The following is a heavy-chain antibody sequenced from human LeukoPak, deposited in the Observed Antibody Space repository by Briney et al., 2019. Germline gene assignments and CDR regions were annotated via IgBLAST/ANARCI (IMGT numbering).Heavy chain of an antibody. D-gene: IGHD6-13*01. V-gene: IGHV1-18*01. J-gene: IGHJ4*02. CDR2: ISAYNGNT. CDR1: GYTFTSYG. CDR3: ARDEDPGYSSSWIDY. Sequence: ASVKVSCKASGYTFTSYGISWVRQAPGQGLEWMGGISAYNGNTNYAQKLQGRVTMTTDTSTSTAYMELRSLRSDDTAVYYCARDEDPGYSSSWIDYWGQGTLVTVSS.